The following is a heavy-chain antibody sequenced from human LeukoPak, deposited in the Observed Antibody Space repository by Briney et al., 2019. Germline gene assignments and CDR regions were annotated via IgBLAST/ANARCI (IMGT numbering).Heavy chain of an antibody. J-gene: IGHJ4*02. CDR1: GFTFSDYY. CDR3: AKTRPLDSSSWSHGDY. D-gene: IGHD6-13*01. CDR2: ISSSSSYT. Sequence: RGSLRLSCAASGFTFSDYYMSWIRQAPGKGLEWVSYISSSSSYTNYADSVKGRFTISRDNSKNTLYLQMNSLRVEDTAVYYCAKTRPLDSSSWSHGDYWGQGTLVTVSS. V-gene: IGHV3-11*03.